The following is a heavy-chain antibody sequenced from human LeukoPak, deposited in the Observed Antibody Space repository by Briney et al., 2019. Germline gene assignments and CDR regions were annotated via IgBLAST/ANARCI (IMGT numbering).Heavy chain of an antibody. D-gene: IGHD3-16*01. CDR1: GGSFTDYY. V-gene: IGHV4-34*01. CDR3: ARAYPYDAFDI. CDR2: NNHSGTT. J-gene: IGHJ3*02. Sequence: SETLSLTCAVYGGSFTDYYWTWIRQPPGKGLEWIGENNHSGTTKYNPSLKSRVTISIDTSKNQFSLKMSSVTAADSAMYYCARAYPYDAFDIWGQGTMVTVSS.